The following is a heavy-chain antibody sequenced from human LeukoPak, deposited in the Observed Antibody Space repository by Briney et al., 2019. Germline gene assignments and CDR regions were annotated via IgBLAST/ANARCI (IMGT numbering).Heavy chain of an antibody. V-gene: IGHV3-23*01. CDR1: GFTFSIYA. CDR3: AKDNGDSAGYFDY. J-gene: IGHJ4*02. CDR2: ISGSGGST. Sequence: GGSLRLSCAASGFTFSIYAMSWVRQAPGKGLEWVSVISGSGGSTYYADSVKGRFTISRDNSKNTVYLQVNSLRAEDTAVYYCAKDNGDSAGYFDYWGQGTLVTVSS. D-gene: IGHD4-17*01.